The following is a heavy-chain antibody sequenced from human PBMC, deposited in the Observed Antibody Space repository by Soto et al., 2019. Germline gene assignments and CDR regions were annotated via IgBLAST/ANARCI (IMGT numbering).Heavy chain of an antibody. Sequence: HPGGSLRLSCAASGFTFSSYAMSWVRQAPGKGLEWVSAISGSGGSTYYADSVKGRFTISRDNSKNTLYLQMNSLRAEDTAVYYCANSRLVLPASAPDYWGQGTLVTVSS. J-gene: IGHJ4*02. D-gene: IGHD1-7*01. CDR3: ANSRLVLPASAPDY. CDR2: ISGSGGST. V-gene: IGHV3-23*01. CDR1: GFTFSSYA.